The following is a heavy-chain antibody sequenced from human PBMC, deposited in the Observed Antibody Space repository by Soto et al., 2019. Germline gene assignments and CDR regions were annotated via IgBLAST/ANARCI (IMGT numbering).Heavy chain of an antibody. CDR2: IKQDGSEK. D-gene: IGHD5-12*01. CDR3: ARDDFVRAAATKDYYDGMDV. J-gene: IGHJ6*02. CDR1: GFTFSSYW. Sequence: GGSLRLSCAASGFTFSSYWMSWVRQAPGKXLEWVANIKQDGSEKYYVDSVEGRFTISRDNAKNSLYLQMHSLRAEDTAVYYCARDDFVRAAATKDYYDGMDVWGQGTTVTVSS. V-gene: IGHV3-7*01.